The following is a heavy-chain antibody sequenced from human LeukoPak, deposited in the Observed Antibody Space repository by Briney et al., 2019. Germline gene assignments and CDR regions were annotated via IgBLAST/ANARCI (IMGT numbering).Heavy chain of an antibody. CDR3: ARDPESSAFDL. CDR1: GFTFSPYW. J-gene: IGHJ4*02. Sequence: GGSLRLSCAASGFTFSPYWMSWVRQTPEKGLEFVANIKQDGSVRNYMDSLKGRSTISRDNARESLYLEINSLRADDTAVYYCARDPESSAFDLWGQGALVTVSS. V-gene: IGHV3-7*01. CDR2: IKQDGSVR. D-gene: IGHD5/OR15-5a*01.